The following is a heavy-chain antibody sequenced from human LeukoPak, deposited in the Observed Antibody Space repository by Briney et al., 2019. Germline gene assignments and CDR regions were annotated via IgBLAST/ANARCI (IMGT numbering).Heavy chain of an antibody. Sequence: SETLSLTCTVSGGSISSYYWSWIRQPPGKGLEWIGYIYYSGSTNYNPSLKSRVTISVDTSRNQFSLKLSSVTAADTAVYYCARGGPFMMGDVWGQGTLVTVSS. J-gene: IGHJ4*02. V-gene: IGHV4-59*01. CDR3: ARGGPFMMGDV. CDR2: IYYSGST. CDR1: GGSISSYY. D-gene: IGHD3-16*01.